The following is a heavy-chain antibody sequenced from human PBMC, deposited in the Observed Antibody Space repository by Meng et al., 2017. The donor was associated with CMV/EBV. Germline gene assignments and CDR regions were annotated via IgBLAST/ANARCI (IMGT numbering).Heavy chain of an antibody. CDR1: GYTFTSYG. Sequence: ASVKVSCKASGYTFTSYGISWVRQAPGHGLEWMGWISAYNGNTNYAQKLQGRVTITADKSTSTAYMELSSLRSEDTAVYYCARSAPSRSITMIVVVIDPLYYYYGMDVWGQGTTVTVSS. CDR2: ISAYNGNT. V-gene: IGHV1-18*01. J-gene: IGHJ6*02. CDR3: ARSAPSRSITMIVVVIDPLYYYYGMDV. D-gene: IGHD3-22*01.